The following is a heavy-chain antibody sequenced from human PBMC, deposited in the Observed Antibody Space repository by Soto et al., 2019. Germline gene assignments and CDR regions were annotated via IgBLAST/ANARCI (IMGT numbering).Heavy chain of an antibody. J-gene: IGHJ3*02. CDR1: GFTFSSYW. V-gene: IGHV3-7*01. CDR2: IKQDGSEK. D-gene: IGHD2-15*01. Sequence: PGGSLRLSCAASGFTFSSYWMSWVRQAPGKGLEWVANIKQDGSEKYYVDSVKGRFTISRDNAKNSLYLQMNSLRAEDTAVYYCASDAPQGYCSGGSCWAAFDIWGQGTMVTVS. CDR3: ASDAPQGYCSGGSCWAAFDI.